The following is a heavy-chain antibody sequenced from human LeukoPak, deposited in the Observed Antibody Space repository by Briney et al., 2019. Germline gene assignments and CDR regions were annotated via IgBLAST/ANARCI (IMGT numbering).Heavy chain of an antibody. V-gene: IGHV1-2*02. CDR2: INPNSGGT. D-gene: IGHD3-9*01. CDR1: GYTFTGYY. Sequence: ASVKVSCKASGYTFTGYYMHWVRQAPGQGLEWMGWINPNSGGTNYAQKFQGRVTMTRDTSISTAYMELSRLRSDDTAVYYCARDWDYDILTGYYAPIPGDYWGQGTLVTVS. J-gene: IGHJ4*02. CDR3: ARDWDYDILTGYYAPIPGDY.